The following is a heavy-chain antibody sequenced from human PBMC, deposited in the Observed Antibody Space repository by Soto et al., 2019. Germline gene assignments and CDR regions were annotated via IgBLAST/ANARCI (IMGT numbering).Heavy chain of an antibody. D-gene: IGHD6-19*01. CDR3: ARVHVKVVAGSTFDY. J-gene: IGHJ4*01. CDR1: GYSLSSGSY. CDR2: IYHGGTT. V-gene: IGHV4-38-2*01. Sequence: SETLSLTCAASGYSLSSGSYWGWIRQPPGKGPEWIASIYHGGTTFYNPSLKSRVTLSVDTSKNHYSLKLRSVTAADTAVYYCARVHVKVVAGSTFDYWGPGILVTVSS.